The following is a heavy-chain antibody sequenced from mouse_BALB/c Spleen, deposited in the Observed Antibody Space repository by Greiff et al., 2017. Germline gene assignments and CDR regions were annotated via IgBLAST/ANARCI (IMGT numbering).Heavy chain of an antibody. V-gene: IGHV3-6*02. J-gene: IGHJ2*01. Sequence: EVHLVESGPGLVKPSQSLSLTCSVTGYSITSGYYWNWIRQFPGNKLEWMGYISYDGSNNYNPSLKNRISITRDTSKNQFFLKLNSVTTEDTATYYCAELGLFDYWGQGTTLTVSS. CDR1: GYSITSGYY. CDR2: ISYDGSN. D-gene: IGHD4-1*01. CDR3: AELGLFDY.